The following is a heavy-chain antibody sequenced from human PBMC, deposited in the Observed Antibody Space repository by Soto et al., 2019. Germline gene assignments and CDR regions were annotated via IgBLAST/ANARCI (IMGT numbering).Heavy chain of an antibody. CDR3: ARGRYRGFDY. D-gene: IGHD3-9*01. J-gene: IGHJ4*02. V-gene: IGHV6-1*03. Sequence: QVQLQQSGPGLVKPSQTLSLTCAISGDSFSTNGVAWNWIRQSPSRGLEWLGRTYYRSKWYNDYPVSEKSCKSVNADTSKNQFSLQLNSVTPEDTAVYYCARGRYRGFDYWGQGTLVTVSS. CDR2: TYYRSKWYN. CDR1: GDSFSTNGVA.